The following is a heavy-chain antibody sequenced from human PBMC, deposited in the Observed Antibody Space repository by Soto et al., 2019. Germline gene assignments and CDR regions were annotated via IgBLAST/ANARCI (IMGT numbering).Heavy chain of an antibody. Sequence: SVKVSCKASGGTFSRYAISWVRQAPGQGLEWMGGIIPIFGTANYAQKFQGRVTITADESTSTAYMELSSLRSEDTAVYYCARDQGGIQLWPAMVAFDIWGQGTTVTV. CDR1: GGTFSRYA. V-gene: IGHV1-69*13. CDR2: IIPIFGTA. J-gene: IGHJ3*02. CDR3: ARDQGGIQLWPAMVAFDI. D-gene: IGHD5-18*01.